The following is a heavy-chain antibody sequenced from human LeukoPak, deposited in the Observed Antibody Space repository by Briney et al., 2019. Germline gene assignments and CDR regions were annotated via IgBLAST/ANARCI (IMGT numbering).Heavy chain of an antibody. Sequence: GGSLRLSCAASGFSFSNYAMHWVRQAPGKGLEWVAVISYDGSNKYYADSVKGRFTISRDNSKNTLYLQMNSLRAEDTAVYYCARDAYCSSTSCYAEYFQHWGQGTLVTVSS. D-gene: IGHD2-2*01. CDR1: GFSFSNYA. CDR3: ARDAYCSSTSCYAEYFQH. J-gene: IGHJ1*01. V-gene: IGHV3-30-3*01. CDR2: ISYDGSNK.